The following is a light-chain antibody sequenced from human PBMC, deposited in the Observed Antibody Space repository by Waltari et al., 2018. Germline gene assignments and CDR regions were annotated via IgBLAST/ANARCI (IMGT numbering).Light chain of an antibody. V-gene: IGLV1-44*01. Sequence: QSVLTQPPSASGTPGPRVTLSCSGSSSDIGSNTVNWYQQVPGTAPKLLIYSSHQRPSWVPDRFSGSKSGTSAALAFSGHQTEDEADYYCAVGRVFGSGTKVTVL. CDR1: SSDIGSNT. CDR2: SSH. CDR3: AVGRV. J-gene: IGLJ1*01.